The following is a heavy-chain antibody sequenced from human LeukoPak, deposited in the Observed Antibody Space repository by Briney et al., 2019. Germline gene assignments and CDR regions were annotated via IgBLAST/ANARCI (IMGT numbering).Heavy chain of an antibody. CDR1: GGSISSGGYY. D-gene: IGHD6-19*01. V-gene: IGHV4-31*03. CDR2: IYYSGST. CDR3: ARTSGWTAYFDY. Sequence: SQTLSLTCTVSGGSISSGGYYWSWLRQHPGKGLEWIGYIYYSGSTYYNPSLKSRVTISVDTSKNQFSLKLSSVTAADTAVYYCARTSGWTAYFDYWGQGTLVTVSS. J-gene: IGHJ4*02.